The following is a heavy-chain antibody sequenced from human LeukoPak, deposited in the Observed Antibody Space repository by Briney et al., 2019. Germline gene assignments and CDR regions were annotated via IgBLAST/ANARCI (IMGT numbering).Heavy chain of an antibody. CDR3: AKEGGFGSGRPGFDY. V-gene: IGHV3-23*01. J-gene: IGHJ4*02. D-gene: IGHD3-10*01. CDR2: ISGSGGGT. Sequence: GGSLRLSCAAPGFTFSSYGMHWVRQAPGEGLEWVSRISGSGGGTYYADSVRGRFTISRDSSKNAVYLQMNRLRAEDTAVYYCAKEGGFGSGRPGFDYWGQGTEVTVSS. CDR1: GFTFSSYG.